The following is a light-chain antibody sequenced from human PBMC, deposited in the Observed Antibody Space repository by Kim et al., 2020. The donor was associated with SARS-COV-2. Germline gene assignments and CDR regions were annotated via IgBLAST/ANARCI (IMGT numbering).Light chain of an antibody. J-gene: IGLJ2*01. V-gene: IGLV3-19*01. CDR2: GKD. CDR3: NSRDISGNHWV. CDR1: SLKNYY. Sequence: SSELTQDPAVSVALGQTVTITCQGDSLKNYYATWYQQKPRQAPSLVIFGKDKRPSGIPDRFSGSNSGNTASLTINGAQAEDEGDYYCNSRDISGNHWVFG.